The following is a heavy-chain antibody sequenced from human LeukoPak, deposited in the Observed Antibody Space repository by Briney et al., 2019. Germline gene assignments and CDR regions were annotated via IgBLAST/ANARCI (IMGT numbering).Heavy chain of an antibody. CDR2: IWYDGSNK. V-gene: IGHV3-33*01. D-gene: IGHD2-2*01. CDR3: ARGRWDCSSTSCYGTTYYFDY. J-gene: IGHJ4*02. Sequence: GRSLRLSCAASGVTFSSYGMHWVRQAPGKGLEWVAVIWYDGSNKYYADSVKGRFTISRDNSKNTLYLQMNSLRAEDTAVYYCARGRWDCSSTSCYGTTYYFDYWGQGALVTVSS. CDR1: GVTFSSYG.